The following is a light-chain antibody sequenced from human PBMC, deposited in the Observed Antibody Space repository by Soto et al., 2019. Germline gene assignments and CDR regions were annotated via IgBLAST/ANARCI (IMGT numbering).Light chain of an antibody. CDR3: QQYNYWRT. J-gene: IGKJ1*01. CDR1: QSVNNN. CDR2: AVS. V-gene: IGKV3D-15*01. Sequence: EIVMTQSPATLSVSPGERATLSCRASQSVNNNLAWFQQKPGQAPRLLIHAVSTRATGIPARFSGSGSGTEFTLTISSLQSEDSAVYYCQQYNYWRTFGQGTKVDIK.